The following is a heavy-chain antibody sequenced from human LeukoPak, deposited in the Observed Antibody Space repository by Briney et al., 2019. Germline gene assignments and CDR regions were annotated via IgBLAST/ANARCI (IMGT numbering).Heavy chain of an antibody. CDR1: GFTFSSYS. D-gene: IGHD3-22*01. V-gene: IGHV3-21*01. CDR2: ISSSSSYI. J-gene: IGHJ4*02. Sequence: GGSLRLSCAASGFTFSSYSMNWVRQAPGKGLEWVSSISSSSSYIYYADSVKGRFTVSRDNAKNSLYLQMNSLRAEDTAVYYCARDPHYGSSGYYDYWGQGTLVTVSS. CDR3: ARDPHYGSSGYYDY.